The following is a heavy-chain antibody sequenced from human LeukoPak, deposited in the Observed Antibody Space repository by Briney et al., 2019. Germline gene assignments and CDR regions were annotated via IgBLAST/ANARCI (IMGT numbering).Heavy chain of an antibody. Sequence: SETLSLTCTVSGGSISSYYWSWIRQPPGKGLEWIGYIYYSGSTNYNPSLKSRVTISVDTSKNQFSLKLSSVTAADTAVYYCARHGRIQLPPFDPWGQGTLVTVSS. D-gene: IGHD5-18*01. CDR1: GGSISSYY. CDR2: IYYSGST. CDR3: ARHGRIQLPPFDP. V-gene: IGHV4-59*08. J-gene: IGHJ5*02.